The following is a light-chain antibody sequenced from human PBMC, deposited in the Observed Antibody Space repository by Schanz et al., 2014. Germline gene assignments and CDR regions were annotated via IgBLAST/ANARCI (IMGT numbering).Light chain of an antibody. CDR2: AAS. V-gene: IGKV3-11*01. CDR1: QSVASH. Sequence: EIVLTQSPATLSLSPGERATLSCRASQSVASHLAWYQQKPGQAPRLLIYAASSRATGIPDRFSGSGSGTDFTLTISSLQPDDFATYYCQQYNSYSRTFGQGTKVEIK. J-gene: IGKJ1*01. CDR3: QQYNSYSRT.